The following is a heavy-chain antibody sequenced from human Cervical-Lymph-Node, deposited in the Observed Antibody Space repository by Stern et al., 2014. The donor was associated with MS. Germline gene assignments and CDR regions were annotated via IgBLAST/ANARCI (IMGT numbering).Heavy chain of an antibody. CDR2: IYPCTSDT. CDR3: ARHVQGFDY. V-gene: IGHV5-51*01. CDR1: GYSFTIYY. J-gene: IGHJ4*02. Sequence: VQLGQSGAGVKKPGESLKISCKLSGYSFTIYYIAWVRQRPGKGLEWMGVIYPCTSDTTCSPSFQGQVTISADKSITTAFLQWSSLRASDTAMYYCARHVQGFDYWGQGTLVTVSS.